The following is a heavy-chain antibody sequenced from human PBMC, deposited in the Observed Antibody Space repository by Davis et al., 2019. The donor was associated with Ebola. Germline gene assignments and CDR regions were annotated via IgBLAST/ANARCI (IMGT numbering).Heavy chain of an antibody. J-gene: IGHJ3*02. V-gene: IGHV3-74*01. CDR2: INSDGSST. CDR3: ARAGLYSGSYNRLSDGLTFDI. Sequence: PGGSLRLSCAASGFTFSSYWMHWVRQAPGKGLVWVSRINSDGSSTSYADSVKGRFTISRDNAKNTLYLQMNSLRAEDTAVYYCARAGLYSGSYNRLSDGLTFDIWGQGTMVTVSS. D-gene: IGHD1-26*01. CDR1: GFTFSSYW.